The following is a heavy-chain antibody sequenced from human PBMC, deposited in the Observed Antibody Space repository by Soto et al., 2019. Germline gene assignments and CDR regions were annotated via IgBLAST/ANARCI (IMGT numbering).Heavy chain of an antibody. CDR3: ARANDFWSGYSPLYFDY. CDR2: IWYDESNK. J-gene: IGHJ4*02. CDR1: GFTFSSYG. Sequence: GGSLRLSCAASGFTFSSYGMHWVRQAPGKGLEWVAVIWYDESNKYYADSVKGRFTISRDNSKNTLYLQMNSLRAEDTAVYYCARANDFWSGYSPLYFDYWGQGTLVTVSS. D-gene: IGHD3-3*01. V-gene: IGHV3-33*01.